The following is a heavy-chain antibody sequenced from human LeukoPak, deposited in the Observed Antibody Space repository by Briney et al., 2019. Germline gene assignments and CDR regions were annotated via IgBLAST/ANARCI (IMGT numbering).Heavy chain of an antibody. D-gene: IGHD2-2*01. V-gene: IGHV3-23*01. J-gene: IGHJ4*02. Sequence: PGGSLRLSCAASGFTFSSFAMSWVRQAPGKGLEWVSTISYSGGSTYYADSVKGRFTISRDNSENTLYLQMNSLRAEDTAVYYCAKNSFPRSSTSCLDYWGRGTLVTVSS. CDR2: ISYSGGST. CDR1: GFTFSSFA. CDR3: AKNSFPRSSTSCLDY.